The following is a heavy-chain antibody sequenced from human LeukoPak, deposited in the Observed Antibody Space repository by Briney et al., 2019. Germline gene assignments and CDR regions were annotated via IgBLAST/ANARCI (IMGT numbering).Heavy chain of an antibody. CDR2: ISSSSSYI. V-gene: IGHV3-21*01. CDR3: ARRGDFWSGTSGGGYMDV. Sequence: SGGSLRLSCAASGFTFSSYSMNWVRRAPGKGLEWVSSISSSSSYIYYADSVKGRFTISRDSAKNSLYLQMNSLRAEDTAVYYCARRGDFWSGTSGGGYMDVWGKGTTVTVSS. D-gene: IGHD3-3*01. CDR1: GFTFSSYS. J-gene: IGHJ6*03.